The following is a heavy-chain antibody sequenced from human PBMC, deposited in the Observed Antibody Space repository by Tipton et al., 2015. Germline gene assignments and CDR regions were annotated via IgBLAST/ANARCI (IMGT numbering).Heavy chain of an antibody. CDR1: GIEFKYAW. V-gene: IGHV3-33*08. Sequence: QVQLVQSGGGLVKPGGSLRLSCEVSGIEFKYAWMSWVRQAPGKGLEWVATIWYDGSNKNYADSVKGRFTISRDNPKNTLYLQMNSLRTEDTAVYYCAREALRHGAFDYWGQGTLVTVSS. D-gene: IGHD4/OR15-4a*01. J-gene: IGHJ4*02. CDR3: AREALRHGAFDY. CDR2: IWYDGSNK.